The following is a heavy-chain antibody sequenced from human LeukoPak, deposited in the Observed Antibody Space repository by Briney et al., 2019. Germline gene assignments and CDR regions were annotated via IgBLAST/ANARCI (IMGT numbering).Heavy chain of an antibody. D-gene: IGHD6-13*01. CDR3: ARGHSRSWYGGSDLRNAY. CDR2: INPNSGGT. J-gene: IGHJ4*02. V-gene: IGHV1-2*02. CDR1: GYTFTGYY. Sequence: GASVTVSCKASGYTFTGYYMHWVRQAPGQGLEWMGWINPNSGGTNYAQKFQGRVTMTRDTSISTAYMELSRLRSDDTAVYYWARGHSRSWYGGSDLRNAYWGQGTLVTVSS.